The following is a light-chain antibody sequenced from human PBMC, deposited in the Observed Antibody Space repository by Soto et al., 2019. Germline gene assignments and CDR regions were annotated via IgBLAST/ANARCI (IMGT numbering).Light chain of an antibody. Sequence: DIQMTQSPSSLSASVGDRVTITCRASQSISNYLNWYQQKPGKAPKLLIYAASSLQSGVPSRFSGSGSGTDFTLTISSLQPEDFATYYCQQSYSTPWGFGQGTKVEIK. V-gene: IGKV1-39*01. J-gene: IGKJ1*01. CDR2: AAS. CDR1: QSISNY. CDR3: QQSYSTPWG.